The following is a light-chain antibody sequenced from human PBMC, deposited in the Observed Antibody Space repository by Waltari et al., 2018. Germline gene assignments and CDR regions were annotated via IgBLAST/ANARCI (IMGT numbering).Light chain of an antibody. V-gene: IGLV2-14*01. CDR2: EVS. CDR3: SSYRSGGPYV. Sequence: QSALTQPASVSGSPGQSIAISCTGTSSDVGGYKYVSWYQQHPGTAPKPMIYEVSNRPSGVSDRFSGSKAGNTASLTISGLQAEDEADYYCSSYRSGGPYVFGGGTKVTVL. CDR1: SSDVGGYKY. J-gene: IGLJ1*01.